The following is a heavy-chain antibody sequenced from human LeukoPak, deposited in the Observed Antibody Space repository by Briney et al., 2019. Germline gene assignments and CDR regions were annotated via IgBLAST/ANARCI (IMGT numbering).Heavy chain of an antibody. J-gene: IGHJ4*02. Sequence: GGSLRLSCAASGFYVSNNYMSWVRQAPGKGLEWVSAISGSGGDTYSADSVKGRFTISRDNSKNTLYLQMNSLRAEDTAVYYCATHHTDRYSHYYFDYWGQGTLVTVSS. D-gene: IGHD2-21*02. V-gene: IGHV3-23*01. CDR2: ISGSGGDT. CDR3: ATHHTDRYSHYYFDY. CDR1: GFYVSNNY.